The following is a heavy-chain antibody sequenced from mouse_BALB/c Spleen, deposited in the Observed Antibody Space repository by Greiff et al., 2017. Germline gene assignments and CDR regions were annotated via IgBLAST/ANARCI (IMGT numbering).Heavy chain of an antibody. D-gene: IGHD1-1*01. CDR2: ISDGGSYT. V-gene: IGHV5-4*02. CDR1: GFTFSDYY. J-gene: IGHJ4*01. CDR3: ARGRTTDRPFYAMDY. Sequence: EVMLVESGGGLVKPGGSLKLSCAASGFTFSDYYMYWVRQTPEKRLEWVATISDGGSYTYYPDSVKGRFTISRDNAKNNLYLQMSSLKSEDTAMYYCARGRTTDRPFYAMDYWGQGTSVTVSS.